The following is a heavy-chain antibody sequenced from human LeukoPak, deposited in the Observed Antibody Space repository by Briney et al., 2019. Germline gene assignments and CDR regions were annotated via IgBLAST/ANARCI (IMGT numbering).Heavy chain of an antibody. J-gene: IGHJ4*02. CDR3: ARVGYYESSGYYEY. D-gene: IGHD3-22*01. Sequence: ASVKVSCKASGYTLTDYYMHWVRKAPGQGLEWMGRINPNSGGTNYAQKFQGRVTMTRDTSISTVYMELSRLRSDDTAVYYCARVGYYESSGYYEYWGQGTLVTVSS. V-gene: IGHV1-2*06. CDR1: GYTLTDYY. CDR2: INPNSGGT.